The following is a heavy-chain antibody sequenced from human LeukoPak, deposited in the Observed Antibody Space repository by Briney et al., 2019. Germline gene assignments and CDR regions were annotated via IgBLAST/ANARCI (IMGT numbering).Heavy chain of an antibody. J-gene: IGHJ5*02. V-gene: IGHV1-18*01. Sequence: GASVKVSCKASGYTFTSYGTSWVRQAPGQGLEWMGWISAYNGNTNYAQKLQGRVTITADESTSTAYMELSSLRSEDTAVYYCARGKDYYGSGSPYNWFDPWGQGTLVTVSS. CDR2: ISAYNGNT. D-gene: IGHD3-10*01. CDR1: GYTFTSYG. CDR3: ARGKDYYGSGSPYNWFDP.